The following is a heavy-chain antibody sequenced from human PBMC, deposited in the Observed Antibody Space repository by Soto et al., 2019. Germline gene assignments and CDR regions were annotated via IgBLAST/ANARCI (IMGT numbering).Heavy chain of an antibody. CDR3: ASGSYYYYYGMDV. D-gene: IGHD1-26*01. CDR2: IWYDGSNK. Sequence: GTLRLSCAVSGCCLSSYGIYWVRQAPGKGLEWVAVIWYDGSNKYYADSVKGRFTISRDNSKNTLYLQMNSLRAEDTAVYYCASGSYYYYYGMDVWGQGTTVTVSS. J-gene: IGHJ6*02. V-gene: IGHV3-33*01. CDR1: GCCLSSYG.